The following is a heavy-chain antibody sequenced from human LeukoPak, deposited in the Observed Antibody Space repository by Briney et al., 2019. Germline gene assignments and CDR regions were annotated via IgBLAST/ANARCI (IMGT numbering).Heavy chain of an antibody. CDR3: ASHRYSYGYYYGMDV. Sequence: PGGSLRLSCAASGFTVSSNYMSWVRQAPGKGLEWVSVIYSGGSTYYADSVKGRFTISRDNSKNTLYLQMNSLRAEDTAVYYCASHRYSYGYYYGMDVWGQGTTVTVSS. CDR2: IYSGGST. CDR1: GFTVSSNY. D-gene: IGHD5-18*01. J-gene: IGHJ6*02. V-gene: IGHV3-53*01.